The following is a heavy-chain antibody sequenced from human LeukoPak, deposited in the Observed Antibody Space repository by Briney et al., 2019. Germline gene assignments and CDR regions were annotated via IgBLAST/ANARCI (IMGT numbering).Heavy chain of an antibody. CDR1: GFTFSSYS. Sequence: PGGSLRLSCAASGFTFSSYSMNWVRQAPGKGLEWVSSISSSSSYIYYADSVKGRFTISRDNAKNSLYLQMNSLRAEDTAVYYCARTQGYCSSTSCYKDYYYYMDVWGKGTTVTVSS. CDR2: ISSSSSYI. D-gene: IGHD2-2*02. J-gene: IGHJ6*03. CDR3: ARTQGYCSSTSCYKDYYYYMDV. V-gene: IGHV3-21*01.